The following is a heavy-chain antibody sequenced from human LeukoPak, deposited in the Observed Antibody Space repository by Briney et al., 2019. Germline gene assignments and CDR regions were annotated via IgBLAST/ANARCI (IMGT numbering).Heavy chain of an antibody. V-gene: IGHV3-33*01. CDR1: GFTFSSYG. CDR2: IWYDGSNK. D-gene: IGHD6-13*01. Sequence: GRSLRLSCAASGFTFSSYGMHWVRQAPAKGLEWVAVIWYDGSNKYYADSVKGRFTISRDNSKNTLYLQMNSLRAEDTAVYYCAREGIAAAGTKEHGMDVWGQGTTVTVSS. CDR3: AREGIAAAGTKEHGMDV. J-gene: IGHJ6*02.